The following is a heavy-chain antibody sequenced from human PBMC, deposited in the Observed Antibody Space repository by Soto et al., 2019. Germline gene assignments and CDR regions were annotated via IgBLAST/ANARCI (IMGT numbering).Heavy chain of an antibody. J-gene: IGHJ6*03. Sequence: GESLKISCAASGFTFSSYSMNWVRQAPGKGLEWVSYITSSSTIYYADSVKGRFTISRDHAKNSLYLQMNSLRAEDTAVYYCARKGIPTANLDYYMDVWGKGTTVTVSS. D-gene: IGHD2-2*01. CDR2: ITSSSTI. CDR1: GFTFSSYS. V-gene: IGHV3-48*01. CDR3: ARKGIPTANLDYYMDV.